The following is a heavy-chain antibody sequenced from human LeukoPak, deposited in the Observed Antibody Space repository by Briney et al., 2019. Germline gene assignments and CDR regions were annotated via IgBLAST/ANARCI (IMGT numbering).Heavy chain of an antibody. V-gene: IGHV1-2*02. D-gene: IGHD3-10*01. CDR2: INPNSGGT. J-gene: IGHJ4*02. CDR3: ARDPEYYYGSGSYYYYFDY. Sequence: ASVKVSCKASGYTFTGYYMHWVRQAPGQGLEWVGWINPNSGGTNYAQKFQGRVTMTRDTSISTAYMELSRLRSDDTAVYYCARDPEYYYGSGSYYYYFDYWGQGTLVTVSS. CDR1: GYTFTGYY.